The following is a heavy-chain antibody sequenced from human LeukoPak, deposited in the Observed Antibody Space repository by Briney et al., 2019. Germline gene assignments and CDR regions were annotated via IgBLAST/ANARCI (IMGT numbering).Heavy chain of an antibody. Sequence: SVTVSCKASGGTFSSYAISWVRQAPGPGLESMGGIIPIFGTANYAQKFQRRVTITADESTSTAYMELSSLRSEDTAVYYCAREMMVAATPWFDPWGQGTLVTVSS. J-gene: IGHJ5*02. CDR3: AREMMVAATPWFDP. CDR2: IIPIFGTA. V-gene: IGHV1-69*01. CDR1: GGTFSSYA. D-gene: IGHD2-15*01.